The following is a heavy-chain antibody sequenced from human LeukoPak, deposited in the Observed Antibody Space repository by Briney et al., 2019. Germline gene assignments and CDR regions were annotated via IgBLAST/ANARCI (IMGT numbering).Heavy chain of an antibody. CDR3: AKDLSDSSGWYLDFDY. Sequence: GGSLRLSCAASGFTFSSYAMSWVRQAPGEGLEWVSAISGSGGSTYYADSVKGRFTISRDNSKNTLYLQMNSLRAEDTAVYYCAKDLSDSSGWYLDFDYWGQGTLVTVSS. CDR1: GFTFSSYA. D-gene: IGHD6-19*01. CDR2: ISGSGGST. J-gene: IGHJ4*02. V-gene: IGHV3-23*01.